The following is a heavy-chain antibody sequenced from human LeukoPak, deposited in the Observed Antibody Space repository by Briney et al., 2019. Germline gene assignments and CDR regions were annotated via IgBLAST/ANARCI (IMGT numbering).Heavy chain of an antibody. Sequence: PWETLSLTCTVSGGSISSSRYYWGWIRQPPGKGLEWIGSIYYSENTYYNPSLKSRVTISVDTSKNQFSLKLSSVTAADTAVYYCARESYYDSSGYSYDAFDIWGQGTMVTVSS. CDR3: ARESYYDSSGYSYDAFDI. D-gene: IGHD3-22*01. V-gene: IGHV4-39*07. CDR1: GGSISSSRYY. CDR2: IYYSENT. J-gene: IGHJ3*02.